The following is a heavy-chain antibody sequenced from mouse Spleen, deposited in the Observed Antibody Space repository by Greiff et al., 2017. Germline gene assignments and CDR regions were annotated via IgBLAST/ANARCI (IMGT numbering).Heavy chain of an antibody. Sequence: QVQLQQPGTELVKPGASVNLSCKASGYTFTSYWMHWVKQRPGQGLEWIGNINPSNGGTNYNEKFKSKATLTVDKSSSTAYMQLSSLTSEDSAVYYCARAGAVRQGFFDYWGQGTTLTVSS. CDR1: GYTFTSYW. CDR3: ARAGAVRQGFFDY. V-gene: IGHV1-53*01. CDR2: INPSNGGT. J-gene: IGHJ2*01. D-gene: IGHD2-14*01.